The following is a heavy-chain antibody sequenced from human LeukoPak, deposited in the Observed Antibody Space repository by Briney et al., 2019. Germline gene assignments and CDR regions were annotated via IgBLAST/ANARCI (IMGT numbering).Heavy chain of an antibody. CDR3: ARDLGEYYYGSGGAFDI. Sequence: GGSLRLSCAASGFTFSSYDMHWVRQATGKGLEWVSAIGAAGDTYYPGSVKGRFTISRENAKNTLYLQMNSLRAEDTAVYYCARDLGEYYYGSGGAFDIWGQGTMVTVSS. CDR2: IGAAGDT. V-gene: IGHV3-13*01. J-gene: IGHJ3*02. CDR1: GFTFSSYD. D-gene: IGHD3-10*01.